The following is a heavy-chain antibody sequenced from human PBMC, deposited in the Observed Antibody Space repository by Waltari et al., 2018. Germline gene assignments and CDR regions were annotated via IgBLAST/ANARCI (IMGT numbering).Heavy chain of an antibody. J-gene: IGHJ3*02. Sequence: QLQLQESGSGLVKPSQTLSLTCAVSGGSISSGGYSWSWIRQPPGKGLEWIGYIYPSGSTYSNPSLKSRVTISVDRSKNQFSLKLSSVTAADTAVYYCARSQEIVVVPAAPLGAFDIWGQGTMVTVSS. D-gene: IGHD2-2*01. CDR2: IYPSGST. CDR1: GGSISSGGYS. V-gene: IGHV4-30-2*01. CDR3: ARSQEIVVVPAAPLGAFDI.